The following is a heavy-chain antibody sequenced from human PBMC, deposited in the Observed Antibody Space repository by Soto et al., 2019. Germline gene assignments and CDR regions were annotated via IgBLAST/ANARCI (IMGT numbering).Heavy chain of an antibody. CDR3: ARACLSSASTISPRFDY. CDR1: GCTFREHY. Sequence: EVQLAESGGGLVQPGGSLRLSCAASGCTFREHYMDLVRQAPGKGLEWVGRIHNKANSYATEYAASMKGRLTISRDDSRNSRYLQTNSLKAGDTAVYYCARACLSSASTISPRFDYWGQGTLVTVSS. V-gene: IGHV3-72*01. D-gene: IGHD6-6*01. CDR2: IHNKANSYAT. J-gene: IGHJ4*02.